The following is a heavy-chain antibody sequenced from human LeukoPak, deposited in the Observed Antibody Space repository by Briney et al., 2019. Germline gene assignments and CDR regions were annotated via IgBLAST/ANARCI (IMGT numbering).Heavy chain of an antibody. D-gene: IGHD4-17*01. J-gene: IGHJ4*02. Sequence: GGSLRLSCAASGFTFSSYWMSWVRQAPGKGLEWVANIKQDGSEKYYVVSVKGRFTISRDNAKNSLYMQMNSLRAEDTAVYYCGTTVTTGRRYWGQGTPVTVSS. CDR1: GFTFSSYW. V-gene: IGHV3-7*01. CDR3: GTTVTTGRRY. CDR2: IKQDGSEK.